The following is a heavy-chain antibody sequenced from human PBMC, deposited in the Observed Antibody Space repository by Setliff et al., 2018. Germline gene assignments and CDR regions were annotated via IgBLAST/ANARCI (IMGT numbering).Heavy chain of an antibody. CDR1: GYTFTSYA. Sequence: ASVKVSCKASGYTFTSYAMHWVCQAPGQRLEWMGGIIPILGIANYAQKFQGRVTITADESTSTAYMELSSLRSEDTAVYYCASRGSDGDYAFDYWGQGTLVTVSS. V-gene: IGHV1-69*10. D-gene: IGHD4-17*01. CDR3: ASRGSDGDYAFDY. J-gene: IGHJ4*02. CDR2: IIPILGIA.